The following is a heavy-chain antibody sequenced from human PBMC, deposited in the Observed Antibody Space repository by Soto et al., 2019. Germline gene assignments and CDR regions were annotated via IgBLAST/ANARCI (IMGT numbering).Heavy chain of an antibody. CDR1: GYSFTSYW. J-gene: IGHJ4*02. Sequence: PGESLKISCKGSGYSFTSYWISWVRQMPGKGLEWMGRIDPSDSYTNYSPSFQGHVTISADKSISTAYLQWSSLKASDTAMYYCARLCYYDSSGYGGVYCGQGTLVTVSS. CDR3: ARLCYYDSSGYGGVY. CDR2: IDPSDSYT. D-gene: IGHD3-22*01. V-gene: IGHV5-10-1*01.